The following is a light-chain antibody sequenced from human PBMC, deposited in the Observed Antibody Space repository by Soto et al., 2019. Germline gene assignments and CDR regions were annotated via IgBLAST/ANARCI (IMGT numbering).Light chain of an antibody. CDR1: QSVLRSSNNKNY. CDR2: WAS. CDR3: QQHQNTPNT. V-gene: IGKV4-1*01. Sequence: DIVMTQSPDSLAVSLGERATINCKSSQSVLRSSNNKNYLAWYQQKSGQPPKLLIYWASTRGSGVPDRFSGSGSGTDFTLTISSLQAEDGAVYDCQQHQNTPNTVGGGTKVEIK. J-gene: IGKJ4*01.